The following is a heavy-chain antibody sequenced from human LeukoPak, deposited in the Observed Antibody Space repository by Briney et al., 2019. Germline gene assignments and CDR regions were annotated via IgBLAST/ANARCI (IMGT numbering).Heavy chain of an antibody. V-gene: IGHV4-59*01. J-gene: IGHJ4*02. CDR1: GGSISSDY. CDR3: ARLSGYSSGHYHSDY. D-gene: IGHD3-22*01. CDR2: IYYRGST. Sequence: SETLSLTCTVSGGSISSDYWSWIRQPPGKGLEWIGYIYYRGSTNYNPSLKSRVTISVDTSKNQFSLKLSSVTAADTAVYYCARLSGYSSGHYHSDYWGQGTLVTVSS.